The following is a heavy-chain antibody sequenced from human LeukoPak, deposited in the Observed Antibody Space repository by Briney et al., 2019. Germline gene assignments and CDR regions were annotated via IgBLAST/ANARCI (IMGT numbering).Heavy chain of an antibody. CDR3: AKDGGSGSYYNPYYYGMDV. Sequence: GGSLRLSCAASGFTFSSYAMYWVRQAPGKGLEWVAVISYDGSNKYYADSVKGRFTISRDNSKNTLYLQMNSLRAEDTAVYYCAKDGGSGSYYNPYYYGMDVWGQGTTATVSS. CDR2: ISYDGSNK. CDR1: GFTFSSYA. J-gene: IGHJ6*02. D-gene: IGHD3-10*01. V-gene: IGHV3-30-3*01.